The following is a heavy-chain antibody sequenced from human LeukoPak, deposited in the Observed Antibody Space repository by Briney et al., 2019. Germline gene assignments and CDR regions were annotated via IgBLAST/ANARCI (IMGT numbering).Heavy chain of an antibody. V-gene: IGHV4-34*01. CDR3: ARLLPLQGGDV. Sequence: SETLSLTCAVYGASFTGYYWSGFRQPPGRGLEWIGEINHWGGTNYNPSLKSRVTISLDTSNNQFSLKLSSVTAADTAVYYCARLLPLQGGDVWGQGTTVTVSS. J-gene: IGHJ6*02. CDR2: INHWGGT. CDR1: GASFTGYY. D-gene: IGHD2-15*01.